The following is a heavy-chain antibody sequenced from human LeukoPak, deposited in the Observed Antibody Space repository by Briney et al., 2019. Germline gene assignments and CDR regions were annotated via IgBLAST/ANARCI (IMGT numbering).Heavy chain of an antibody. D-gene: IGHD1-26*01. Sequence: GGSLRLSCTASGFTFRSYSMNWVRQAPGKGLEWVSSISSSGSYIHYADSVKGRFTISRDNAKNSLYLQMNSLRAEDTAVYYCARAYSGSYPAAFDIWGQGAMVTVSS. CDR3: ARAYSGSYPAAFDI. J-gene: IGHJ3*02. V-gene: IGHV3-21*01. CDR1: GFTFRSYS. CDR2: ISSSGSYI.